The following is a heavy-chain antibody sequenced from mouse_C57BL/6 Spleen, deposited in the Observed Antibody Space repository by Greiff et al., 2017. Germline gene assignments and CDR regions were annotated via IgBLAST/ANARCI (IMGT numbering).Heavy chain of an antibody. CDR1: GYTFTSYW. V-gene: IGHV1-52*01. J-gene: IGHJ4*01. Sequence: VQLQQPGAELVRPGSSVKLSCKASGYTFTSYWMHWVKQRPIQGLEWIGNIDPSDSETHYNQKFKDKATLTVDKSSSTAYMQLSSLTSADSAVYYCARSGYYGRNYYAMDYWGQGTSVTVSS. CDR3: ARSGYYGRNYYAMDY. CDR2: IDPSDSET. D-gene: IGHD1-1*01.